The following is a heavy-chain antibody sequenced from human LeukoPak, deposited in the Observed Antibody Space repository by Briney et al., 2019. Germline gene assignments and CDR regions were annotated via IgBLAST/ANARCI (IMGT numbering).Heavy chain of an antibody. CDR2: INHNGST. V-gene: IGHV4-34*01. D-gene: IGHD3-22*01. CDR3: ARGFPADYYDSSDPFGY. CDR1: GGSFSGYY. J-gene: IGHJ4*02. Sequence: PSETLSLTCAVYGGSFSGYYWSWIRQPPGKGLEWIGEINHNGSTNYNPSLKSRVTISVDTSKNQFSLKLSSVTAADTAVYYCARGFPADYYDSSDPFGYWGQGTLVTVSS.